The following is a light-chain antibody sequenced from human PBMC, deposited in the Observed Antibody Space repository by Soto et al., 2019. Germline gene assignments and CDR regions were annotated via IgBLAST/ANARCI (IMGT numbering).Light chain of an antibody. CDR3: SSYAGSNNPYV. CDR1: SSDVGGYNY. CDR2: EVS. J-gene: IGLJ1*01. V-gene: IGLV2-8*01. Sequence: QSVLTQPPSASGSPGQSVTISCTGTSSDVGGYNYVSWYQQHPGKAPKLMIYEVSKRPSGVPDRFSGSKSGNTASLTVSGPQAEDEADYYCSSYAGSNNPYVFGTGTKLTVL.